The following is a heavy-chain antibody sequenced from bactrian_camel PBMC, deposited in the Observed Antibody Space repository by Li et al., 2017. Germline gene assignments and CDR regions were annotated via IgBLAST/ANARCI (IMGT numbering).Heavy chain of an antibody. CDR1: GYIGASYC. CDR2: ITSDGRS. J-gene: IGHJ4*01. D-gene: IGHD1*01. Sequence: QLVESGGGSVQPGGSLRLSCRFSGYIGASYCVGWFRQVPGMQHEGVAAITSDGRSSYADYVKDRFTIFRDNAKHTLSLQMISLKPEDSAMYYCGSDEEMLDCDNPRHFMLQAGDYWGQGTQVTVS. V-gene: IGHV3S53*01. CDR3: GSDEEMLDCDNPRHFMLQAGDY.